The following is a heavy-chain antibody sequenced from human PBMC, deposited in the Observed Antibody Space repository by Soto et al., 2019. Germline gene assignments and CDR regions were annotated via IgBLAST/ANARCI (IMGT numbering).Heavy chain of an antibody. V-gene: IGHV1-18*04. CDR2: VSAYNRNT. Sequence: QVQLLQSGAEVKKPGASVKVSCRASGYTFTNYGITWVRQAPGLRLEWMGWVSAYNRNTNYAQKFEDRVTMTTDTSTGTAYLELRSFRSEDTAVYFCASERKYEPLLHWGQGALLTVS. D-gene: IGHD3-3*01. J-gene: IGHJ4*02. CDR1: GYTFTNYG. CDR3: ASERKYEPLLH.